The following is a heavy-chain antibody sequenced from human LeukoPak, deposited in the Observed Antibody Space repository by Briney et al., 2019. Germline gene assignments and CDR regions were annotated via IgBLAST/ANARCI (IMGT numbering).Heavy chain of an antibody. CDR3: ATQGRSAISGI. V-gene: IGHV3-48*03. J-gene: IGHJ3*02. D-gene: IGHD3-3*01. Sequence: GGSLRLSCAASGLTFSSSEMNWVRQAPGKGLEWISYISSRGGTIYHADSVKGRFTVSRDNAKNSPYLQMNSLRAEDTAVYYCATQGRSAISGIWGQGTMVTVSS. CDR1: GLTFSSSE. CDR2: ISSRGGTI.